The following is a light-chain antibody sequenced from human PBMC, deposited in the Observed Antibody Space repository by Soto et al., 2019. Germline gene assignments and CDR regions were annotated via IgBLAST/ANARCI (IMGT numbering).Light chain of an antibody. J-gene: IGKJ2*01. CDR3: HQYGDWPPYT. V-gene: IGKV3-15*01. CDR1: QSVGNN. CDR2: GAY. Sequence: EIEMTQSPATLSLSPGERATVSCRASQSVGNNLAWYQQKSGQAPRLLIYGAYTRAAGVPARFSGTGSGTEFTLTISSLQSEDFAVYYCHQYGDWPPYTFGQWTKLEFK.